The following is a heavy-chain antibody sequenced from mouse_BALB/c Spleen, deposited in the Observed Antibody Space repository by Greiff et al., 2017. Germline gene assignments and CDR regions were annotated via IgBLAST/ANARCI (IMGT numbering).Heavy chain of an antibody. J-gene: IGHJ1*01. CDR2: ISYDGSN. V-gene: IGHV3-6*02. CDR1: GYSITSGYY. CDR3: ARKVYWYFDV. Sequence: EVQLQQSGPGLVKPSQSLSLTCSVTGYSITSGYYWNWIRQFPGNKLEWMGYISYDGSNNYNPSLKNRISITRDTSKNQFFLKLNSVTTEDTATYYCARKVYWYFDVWGAGTTVTVSS.